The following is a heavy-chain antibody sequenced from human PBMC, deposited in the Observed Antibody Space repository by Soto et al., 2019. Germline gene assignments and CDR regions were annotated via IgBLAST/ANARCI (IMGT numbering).Heavy chain of an antibody. CDR2: VRPNSGNT. V-gene: IGHV1-8*01. CDR1: GYTFTDYD. Sequence: ASVEVSCKASGYTFTDYDINWVRQAPGQGLEWMGWVRPNSGNTVYAQKFQDRVTMTRDTSISTAYMELSNLRFEDSAMYYCARGRFYSETSTWFAFWGQGTPVTVSS. CDR3: ARGRFYSETSTWFAF. D-gene: IGHD2-2*01. J-gene: IGHJ5*01.